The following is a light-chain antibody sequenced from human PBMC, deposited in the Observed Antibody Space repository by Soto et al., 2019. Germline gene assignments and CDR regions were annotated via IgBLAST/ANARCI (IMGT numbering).Light chain of an antibody. Sequence: DIHMTQSPSSLSASVGDRVTITCRASQNIINYLNWYQQRPGRAPKLLIYAASNLQSGVPSRFSGSGSATDSTLTISNLQPEDFAIYFCQQSHSNPRTFGQGTKVDIK. CDR1: QNIINY. CDR2: AAS. V-gene: IGKV1-39*01. J-gene: IGKJ1*01. CDR3: QQSHSNPRT.